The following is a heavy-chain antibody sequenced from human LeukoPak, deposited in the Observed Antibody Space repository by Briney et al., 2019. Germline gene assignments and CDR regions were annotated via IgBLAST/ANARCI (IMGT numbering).Heavy chain of an antibody. D-gene: IGHD6-19*01. V-gene: IGHV3-53*01. Sequence: GGSLRLSCAASGFTFSDYYMSWIRQAPGMGLECVSVIADDGTTYYADSVKGRFTISRDNSKNIVFLQMNSLSAEDTAVYYCARDSNTSGWYEVGYWGQGTLVTVSS. CDR1: GFTFSDYY. CDR3: ARDSNTSGWYEVGY. J-gene: IGHJ4*02. CDR2: IADDGTT.